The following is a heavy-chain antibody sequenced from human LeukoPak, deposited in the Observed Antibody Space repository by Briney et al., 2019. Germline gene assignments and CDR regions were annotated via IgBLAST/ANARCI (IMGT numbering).Heavy chain of an antibody. D-gene: IGHD4-17*01. CDR3: ARANGDYDYYFDY. J-gene: IGHJ4*02. CDR1: GYSISSGYY. Sequence: SETLSLTCAVSGYSISSGYYWGWIRQPPGKGLEWIGSIYHSGSTNYNPSLKSRVTISVDTSKNQFSLKLSSVTAADTAVYYCARANGDYDYYFDYWGQGTLVTVSS. CDR2: IYHSGST. V-gene: IGHV4-38-2*01.